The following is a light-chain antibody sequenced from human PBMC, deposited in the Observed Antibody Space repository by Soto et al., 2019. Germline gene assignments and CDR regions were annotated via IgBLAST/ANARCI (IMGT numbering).Light chain of an antibody. CDR1: SSDVGGYNY. CDR2: EVT. Sequence: QSALTQPASVSGSPGQSITISCTGTSSDVGGYNYVCWYKQHPGKAPQLMIYEVTKRPSGVSDRFSGSKSGNTASLTISGLQAEDEADYYCSSYTSSSTLYVFXTGTKVTVL. CDR3: SSYTSSSTLYV. V-gene: IGLV2-14*01. J-gene: IGLJ1*01.